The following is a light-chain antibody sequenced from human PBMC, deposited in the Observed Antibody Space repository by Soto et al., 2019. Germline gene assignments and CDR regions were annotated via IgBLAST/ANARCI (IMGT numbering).Light chain of an antibody. CDR2: EVT. J-gene: IGLJ2*01. V-gene: IGLV2-8*01. CDR1: SNDVGGYSY. Sequence: QSALTQPPSASGSPGQSVTISCTGTSNDVGGYSYDSWYQQHPGKAPKLMVYEVTKRPSGVPDRFSVSKSGNTASLTVSGLQAEDEADYYFHSYAGSSNVVFGGGTKLTVL. CDR3: HSYAGSSNVV.